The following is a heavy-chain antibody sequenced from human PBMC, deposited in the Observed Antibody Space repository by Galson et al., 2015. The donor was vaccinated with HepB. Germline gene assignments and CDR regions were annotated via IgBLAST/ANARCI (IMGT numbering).Heavy chain of an antibody. V-gene: IGHV3-13*05. CDR2: IGTAGDP. J-gene: IGHJ3*02. Sequence: SLRVSCEASGFTFSSYDMHWVRQAPGKGLAWVSAIGTAGDPYYPGPVKGRFTISRENAKNSLYLQMNSLIAGDTAVYYCARARGYYDFWSGSKGDAFDIWGQGTMVTVSS. CDR1: GFTFSSYD. CDR3: ARARGYYDFWSGSKGDAFDI. D-gene: IGHD3-3*01.